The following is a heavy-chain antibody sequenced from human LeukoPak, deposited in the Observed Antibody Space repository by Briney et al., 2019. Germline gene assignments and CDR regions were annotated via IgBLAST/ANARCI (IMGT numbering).Heavy chain of an antibody. D-gene: IGHD2-2*01. CDR2: INPNSGGT. V-gene: IGHV1-2*02. CDR3: ARERPIVVLPAANRNWFNP. Sequence: SSVKVSCKASGYTFTGYYMHWVRQAPGQGLEWVGWINPNSGGTNYAQKFQGRVTITSDTSISTAYMQLSRLRSDDTAVYYCARERPIVVLPAANRNWFNPCGQATLIIVSS. J-gene: IGHJ5*02. CDR1: GYTFTGYY.